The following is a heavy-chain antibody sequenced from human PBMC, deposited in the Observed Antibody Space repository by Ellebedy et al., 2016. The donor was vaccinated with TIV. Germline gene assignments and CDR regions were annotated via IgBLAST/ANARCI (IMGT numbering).Heavy chain of an antibody. D-gene: IGHD1-14*01. CDR1: GYTFTSYY. V-gene: IGHV1-46*01. J-gene: IGHJ2*01. CDR3: ARDRITGVGMWYFDL. Sequence: ASVKVSCKASGYTFTSYYIHWVRQAPGQGLEWVGTLNPITGGTSYAQKFQGRVTLTRDTSTSTAYMEVSSLRSDDTAIYYCARDRITGVGMWYFDLWGRGTLVTVSS. CDR2: LNPITGGT.